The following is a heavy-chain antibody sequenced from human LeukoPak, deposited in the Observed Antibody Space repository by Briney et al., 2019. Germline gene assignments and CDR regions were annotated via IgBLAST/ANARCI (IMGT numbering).Heavy chain of an antibody. CDR3: AREGCSGGSCYPTNYAFDI. Sequence: GGSLRLSCAASGFTFSDYYMSWIRQAPGKGLEWVSYISSSGSTIYYADSVKGRFTISRDNAKNSLYLQMNSLRAEDTALYYCAREGCSGGSCYPTNYAFDIWGQGTMVTVSS. CDR2: ISSSGSTI. CDR1: GFTFSDYY. J-gene: IGHJ3*02. D-gene: IGHD2-15*01. V-gene: IGHV3-11*01.